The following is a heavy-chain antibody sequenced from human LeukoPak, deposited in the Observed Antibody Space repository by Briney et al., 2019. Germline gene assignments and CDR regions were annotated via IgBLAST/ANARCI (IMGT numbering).Heavy chain of an antibody. CDR3: AKDPGDYGWFDY. V-gene: IGHV1-24*01. D-gene: IGHD4-17*01. CDR2: FDPEDGET. Sequence: ASVKVSCKVSGYTLTELSMHWVRQAPGKGLEWMGGFDPEDGETIYAQKFQGRVTMTEDTSTDTAYMELSSLRSEDTAVYYCAKDPGDYGWFDYWGQGTLVTVSS. CDR1: GYTLTELS. J-gene: IGHJ4*02.